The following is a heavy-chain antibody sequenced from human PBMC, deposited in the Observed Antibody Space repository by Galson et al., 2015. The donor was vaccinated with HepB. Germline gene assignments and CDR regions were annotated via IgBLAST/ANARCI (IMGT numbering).Heavy chain of an antibody. CDR3: ARASHLIPRTYSSGWDPFDY. J-gene: IGHJ4*02. V-gene: IGHV1-69*13. D-gene: IGHD6-19*01. Sequence: SVKVSCKASGGTFSSYATSWVRQAPGQGLEWMGGIIPIFGTANYAQKFQGRVTITADESTSTAYMELSSLRSEDTAVYYCARASHLIPRTYSSGWDPFDYWGQGTLVTVSS. CDR2: IIPIFGTA. CDR1: GGTFSSYA.